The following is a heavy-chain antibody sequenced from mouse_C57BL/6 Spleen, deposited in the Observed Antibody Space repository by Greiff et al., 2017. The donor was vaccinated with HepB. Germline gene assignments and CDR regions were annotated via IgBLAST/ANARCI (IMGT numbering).Heavy chain of an antibody. J-gene: IGHJ1*03. CDR2: ISDGGSYT. Sequence: VQLKESGGGLVKPGGSLKLSCAASGFTFSSYAMSWVRQTPEKRLEWVATISDGGSYTYYPDNVKGRFTISRDNAKNNLYLQMSHLKSEDTAMYYCASALYGQYFDVWGTGTTVTVSS. V-gene: IGHV5-4*01. CDR3: ASALYGQYFDV. D-gene: IGHD1-2*01. CDR1: GFTFSSYA.